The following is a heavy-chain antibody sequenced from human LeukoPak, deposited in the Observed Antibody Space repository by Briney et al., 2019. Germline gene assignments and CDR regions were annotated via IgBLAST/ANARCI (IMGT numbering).Heavy chain of an antibody. Sequence: ASVKVSCKASGYTFTSYYMHWVRQAPGQGLEWMGIVNPSGGSTSYAQKFQGRVTMTRDTSTSTVYMELSSLRSEDTAVYYCVSAPYCSSTSCYLPPDYWGQGTLVTVSS. CDR2: VNPSGGST. D-gene: IGHD2-2*01. J-gene: IGHJ4*02. CDR3: VSAPYCSSTSCYLPPDY. CDR1: GYTFTSYY. V-gene: IGHV1-46*01.